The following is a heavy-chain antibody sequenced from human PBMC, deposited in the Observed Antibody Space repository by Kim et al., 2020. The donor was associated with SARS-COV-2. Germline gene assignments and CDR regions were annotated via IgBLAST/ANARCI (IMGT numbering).Heavy chain of an antibody. CDR3: TTVIHDYYYYYMDV. Sequence: AAPVKGRFTISRDDSKNTLYLQMNSLKTEDTAVYYCTTVIHDYYYYYMDVWGKGTTVTVSS. D-gene: IGHD5-18*01. V-gene: IGHV3-15*01. J-gene: IGHJ6*03.